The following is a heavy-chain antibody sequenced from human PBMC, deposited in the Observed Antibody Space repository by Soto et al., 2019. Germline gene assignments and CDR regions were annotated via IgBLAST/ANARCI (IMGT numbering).Heavy chain of an antibody. D-gene: IGHD1-26*01. J-gene: IGHJ3*01. CDR3: ARYSTAQWELGFMAFDL. CDR1: GGSFSGYY. V-gene: IGHV4-34*01. CDR2: IKQSGST. Sequence: QVQIQQWGAGLLKPSETLSLTCTGSGGSFSGYYWSWIRQPPGKGLEWIGEIKQSGSTNYNPCLTGLVTTSVDTSKKQFSLKLSAVTAADTAVYYCARYSTAQWELGFMAFDLWGQGKMVTVSS.